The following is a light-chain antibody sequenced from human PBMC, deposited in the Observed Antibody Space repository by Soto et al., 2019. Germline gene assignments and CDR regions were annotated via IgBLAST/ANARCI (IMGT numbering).Light chain of an antibody. J-gene: IGKJ5*01. CDR1: QPITSRY. CDR3: QQYDTSPPT. CDR2: RTF. Sequence: IVWTQSPGTLSLSPGERATLSCRASQPITSRYLAWYQHQPGQAPRLLIYRTFARAPGIPDRFSGGGSGTDFTLTISRLEREDFAVYYCQQYDTSPPTFGQGTRLDIK. V-gene: IGKV3-20*01.